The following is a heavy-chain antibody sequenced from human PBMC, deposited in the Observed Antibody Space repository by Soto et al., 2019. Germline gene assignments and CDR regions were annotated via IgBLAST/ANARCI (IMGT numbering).Heavy chain of an antibody. CDR2: IIPIFGTA. D-gene: IGHD1-1*01. V-gene: IGHV1-69*13. CDR1: GGTFSSYT. CDR3: ARDYSRTNWFDP. Sequence: SVKVSCKASGGTFSSYTISWVRQAPGQGLEWMGGIIPIFGTANYAQKFQGRVTITADESTSTAYMELSSLRSEDTAVYYCARDYSRTNWFDPWGQGTLVTVS. J-gene: IGHJ5*02.